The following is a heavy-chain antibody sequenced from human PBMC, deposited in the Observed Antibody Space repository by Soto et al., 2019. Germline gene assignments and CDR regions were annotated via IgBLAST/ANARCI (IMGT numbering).Heavy chain of an antibody. CDR3: ARDPDYCSGGSCYPPRWFDP. CDR1: GGTFSSYT. D-gene: IGHD2-15*01. V-gene: IGHV1-69*04. J-gene: IGHJ5*02. CDR2: IIPILGIA. Sequence: QVQLVHSGAEVKKPGSSVKVSCKASGGTFSSYTISWVRQAPGQGLEWMGRIIPILGIANYAQKFQGRVTITADKSTSTAYMELSSLRSEDTAVYYCARDPDYCSGGSCYPPRWFDPWGQGTLVTVSS.